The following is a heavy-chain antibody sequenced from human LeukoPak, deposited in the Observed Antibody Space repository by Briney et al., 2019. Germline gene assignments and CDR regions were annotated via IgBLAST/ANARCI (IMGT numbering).Heavy chain of an antibody. Sequence: GGSLRLSCAASGFTFSSDGMHWGREAPGKGLEWVAVISYDGSNKYYADSVKGRFTISRDNYKNTLYLQMNSLRAEDTAVYYCAKLAVAGSSFFDYWGQGTLVTVSS. D-gene: IGHD6-19*01. CDR2: ISYDGSNK. J-gene: IGHJ4*02. V-gene: IGHV3-30*18. CDR3: AKLAVAGSSFFDY. CDR1: GFTFSSDG.